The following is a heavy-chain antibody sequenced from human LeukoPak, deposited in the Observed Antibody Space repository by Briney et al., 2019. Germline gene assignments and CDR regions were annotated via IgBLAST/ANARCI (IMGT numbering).Heavy chain of an antibody. J-gene: IGHJ4*02. Sequence: GGSLRLSCTAPGFTFGDYAMSWVRQAPGKGLEWVGLITSKAYGGTIEYAASVKGRFTISRDDSKTIAYLQMNSLKTEDTAVYYCTRTRYSSSWYYFDYWGQGTLVTVSS. D-gene: IGHD6-13*01. CDR1: GFTFGDYA. CDR2: ITSKAYGGTI. V-gene: IGHV3-49*04. CDR3: TRTRYSSSWYYFDY.